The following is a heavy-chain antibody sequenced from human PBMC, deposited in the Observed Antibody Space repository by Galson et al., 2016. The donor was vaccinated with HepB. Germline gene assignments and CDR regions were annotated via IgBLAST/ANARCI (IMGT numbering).Heavy chain of an antibody. CDR1: GDALRNPA. Sequence: SVKVSCKASGDALRNPAINWVRQAPGQGLEWMGGIVPIIGTGNYAQKFQDRLTIVADKSTSTNYMELRSLRSEDTAVYYCAREGDGAYFDYWGQGTLVSVSS. CDR3: AREGDGAYFDY. V-gene: IGHV1-69*06. CDR2: IVPIIGTG. J-gene: IGHJ4*02. D-gene: IGHD3-16*01.